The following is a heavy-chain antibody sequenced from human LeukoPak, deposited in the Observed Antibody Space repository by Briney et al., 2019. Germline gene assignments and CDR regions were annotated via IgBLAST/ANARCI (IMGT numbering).Heavy chain of an antibody. J-gene: IGHJ4*02. CDR3: AREDHDFLTGSFDC. V-gene: IGHV3-21*01. CDR2: ISTSSTYI. D-gene: IGHD3-9*01. Sequence: GGSLRLSCAASGFSFNSYNMNWVRQAPGKGLEWVSSISTSSTYIYYADSVKGRFTISRDNAKNSLYLQMNSLRAEDTAVYYCAREDHDFLTGSFDCWGQGTLVTVSS. CDR1: GFSFNSYN.